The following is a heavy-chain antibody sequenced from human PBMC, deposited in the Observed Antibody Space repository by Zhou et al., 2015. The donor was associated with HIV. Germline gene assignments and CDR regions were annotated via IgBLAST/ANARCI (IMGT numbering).Heavy chain of an antibody. CDR1: GGTFSSYG. Sequence: QVQLVQSGAEVKKPGSSVRVSCRASGGTFSSYGLTWVRQAPGQGLEWMGGITPILGTPKYAQKFQGRVTMTADRSTSIAFMELRSLTSGDTAVYYCASDSLEVAGTPFQHWGQGTLVTVSS. D-gene: IGHD6-19*01. CDR3: ASDSLEVAGTPFQH. CDR2: ITPILGTP. V-gene: IGHV1-69*06. J-gene: IGHJ1*01.